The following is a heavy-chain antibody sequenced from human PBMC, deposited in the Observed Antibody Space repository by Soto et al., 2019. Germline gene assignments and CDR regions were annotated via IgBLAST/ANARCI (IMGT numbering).Heavy chain of an antibody. Sequence: PGGSLRLSCATSGFTFGNYAMRWVRQAPGKGLEWVSAISGSGDSTYYADSVKGRFTISRENSKNTLYLQMNTLRAEDTAIYYCAKGGVDVWGQGTTVTVSS. CDR3: AKGGVDV. V-gene: IGHV3-23*01. J-gene: IGHJ6*02. CDR2: ISGSGDST. CDR1: GFTFGNYA.